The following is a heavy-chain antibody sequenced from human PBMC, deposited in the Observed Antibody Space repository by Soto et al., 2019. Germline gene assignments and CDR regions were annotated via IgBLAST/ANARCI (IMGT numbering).Heavy chain of an antibody. CDR3: AKTVGDTKLEDY. CDR2: ISNSDDVG. D-gene: IGHD3-16*01. J-gene: IGHJ4*02. CDR1: GFNFTNHV. Sequence: EVQLLESGGGLVQPRRSLRLSCSASGFNFTNHVINWVRQAPGKRLEWVSSISNSDDVGFYADSVRGRFIVSRDTSTNTIYLQLNYLRVEDTAVYYWAKTVGDTKLEDYWGQGTLVTVSS. V-gene: IGHV3-23*01.